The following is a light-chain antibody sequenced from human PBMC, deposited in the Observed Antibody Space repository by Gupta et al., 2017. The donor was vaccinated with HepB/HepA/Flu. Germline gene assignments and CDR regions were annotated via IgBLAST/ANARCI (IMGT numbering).Light chain of an antibody. CDR1: QSVSSN. J-gene: IGKJ1*01. CDR3: QQDNNWPRT. V-gene: IGKV3-15*01. Sequence: EIVMTQSPATLSVSPGERAPLSCRASQSVSSNLAWYQQKPGQAPRLLIYGASTRATGIPDRFSGSGSGTEFTLTISSLQSEDVAVYYCQQDNNWPRTFGQGTKVEIK. CDR2: GAS.